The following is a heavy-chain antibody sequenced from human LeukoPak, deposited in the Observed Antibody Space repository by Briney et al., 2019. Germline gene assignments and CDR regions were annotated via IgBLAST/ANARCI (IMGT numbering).Heavy chain of an antibody. CDR2: IHHSGST. Sequence: PSETLSLTCAVSGYSISSGYYWGWIRQPPGKGLEWIGSIHHSGSTYYNPSLKSRVTISVDTSKNQFSLKLSSVTAADTAVYYCARPTYYYDSSGYYYFDYMDVWGKGTTVTVSS. CDR1: GYSISSGYY. V-gene: IGHV4-38-2*01. J-gene: IGHJ6*03. CDR3: ARPTYYYDSSGYYYFDYMDV. D-gene: IGHD3-22*01.